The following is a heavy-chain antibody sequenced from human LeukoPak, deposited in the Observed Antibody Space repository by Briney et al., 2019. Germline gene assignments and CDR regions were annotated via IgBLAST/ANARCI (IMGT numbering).Heavy chain of an antibody. CDR1: GYTFANYG. J-gene: IGHJ4*02. V-gene: IGHV1-18*01. D-gene: IGHD5-18*01. Sequence: ASVKVSCKASGYTFANYGISGVRQAPGLGLEWMGWISGYNGKTNYAQKFQGRVTMTTDTSTRIAFMELRSLRSDDTAVYYCGRQVDTSMALPDYWGQGTLVTVSS. CDR3: GRQVDTSMALPDY. CDR2: ISGYNGKT.